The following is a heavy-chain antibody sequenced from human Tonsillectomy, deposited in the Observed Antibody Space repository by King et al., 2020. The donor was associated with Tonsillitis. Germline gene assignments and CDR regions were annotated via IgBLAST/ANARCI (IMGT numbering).Heavy chain of an antibody. D-gene: IGHD3-16*01. J-gene: IGHJ4*02. Sequence: VQLVESGGGLVHPGGSLRLSCAASGFMFDDCAMHWVRQAPGKGLEWVSGINWSGGSIGYTDSVKGRFTISRDNAKNSLYLQMNSLRAEDTALYYCPKGIFGMITPFDYWGQGTLVTVSS. CDR2: INWSGGSI. V-gene: IGHV3-9*01. CDR1: GFMFDDCA. CDR3: PKGIFGMITPFDY.